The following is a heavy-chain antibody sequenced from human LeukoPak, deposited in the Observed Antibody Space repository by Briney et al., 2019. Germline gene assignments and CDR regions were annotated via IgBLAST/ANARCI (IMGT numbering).Heavy chain of an antibody. D-gene: IGHD6-13*01. CDR3: ARDMLLAAAGTDYFDY. V-gene: IGHV4-39*07. J-gene: IGHJ4*02. CDR1: GGSISSSSYY. CDR2: IYYSGST. Sequence: PSETLSLTCTVSGGSISSSSYYWGWIRQPPGKGLEWIGSIYYSGSTYYNPSLKSRVTISVDTSKNQFSLKLSSVTAADTAVYYCARDMLLAAAGTDYFDYWGQGTLVTVSS.